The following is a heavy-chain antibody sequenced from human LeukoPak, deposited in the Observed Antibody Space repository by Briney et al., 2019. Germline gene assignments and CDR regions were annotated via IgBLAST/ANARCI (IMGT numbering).Heavy chain of an antibody. J-gene: IGHJ3*02. CDR1: DDSIKSYF. Sequence: SETLSLTCTVSDDSIKSYFWTWIRQSPGKGLEWIGYVFYSGSTSYNPSLRSRLTMSVDTSKSQFSLNLNSVTTADTAVYYCARDPQYCSGGSCYGDAFDIWGQGAMVTVSS. V-gene: IGHV4-59*01. CDR3: ARDPQYCSGGSCYGDAFDI. CDR2: VFYSGST. D-gene: IGHD2-15*01.